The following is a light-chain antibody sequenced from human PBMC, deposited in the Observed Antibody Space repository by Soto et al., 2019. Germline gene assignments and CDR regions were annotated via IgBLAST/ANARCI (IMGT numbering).Light chain of an antibody. Sequence: DIQLTQSPSFLSASVGDRLTITCRASQGISSYLAWYQQKPGKAPKLLIYAASTLQSGVPSRFSGSGSGTEFPLTISSLQPEDFATYYCQQLNSYPALTFGGGTKVEIK. V-gene: IGKV1-9*01. CDR1: QGISSY. CDR2: AAS. J-gene: IGKJ4*01. CDR3: QQLNSYPALT.